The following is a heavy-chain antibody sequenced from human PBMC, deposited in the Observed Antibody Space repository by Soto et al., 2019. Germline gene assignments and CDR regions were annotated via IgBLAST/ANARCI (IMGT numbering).Heavy chain of an antibody. V-gene: IGHV3-23*01. CDR1: GFTFSNYG. CDR3: AKDSPVGVPLLRDLHD. Sequence: GVSLRLSCSASGFTFSNYGMSWVRQTPGKGLEWVSVISGSGGSTYYADSVKGRFTLSRDNSKNTVYLQMNSLRAEDTAVYYCAKDSPVGVPLLRDLHDWGQGTLVTVSS. CDR2: ISGSGGST. J-gene: IGHJ1*01. D-gene: IGHD3-9*01.